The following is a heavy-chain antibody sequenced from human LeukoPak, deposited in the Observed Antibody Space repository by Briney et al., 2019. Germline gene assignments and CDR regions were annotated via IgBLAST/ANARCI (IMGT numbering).Heavy chain of an antibody. J-gene: IGHJ5*02. CDR1: GGSISSGSYY. CDR3: AREGYCSGGSCYLWFDP. D-gene: IGHD2-15*01. V-gene: IGHV4-61*02. CDR2: IYTSGST. Sequence: SQTLSLTCTVSGGSISSGSYYWSWIRQTAGKGLEWIGRIYTSGSTNYNPSLKSRVTISVDTSKNQFSLKLSSVTAADTAVYYCAREGYCSGGSCYLWFDPWGQGTLVTVSS.